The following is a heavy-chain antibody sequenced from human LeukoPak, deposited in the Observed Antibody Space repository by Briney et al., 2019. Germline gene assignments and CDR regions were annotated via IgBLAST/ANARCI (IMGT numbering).Heavy chain of an antibody. J-gene: IGHJ6*04. CDR3: ARDRKYCSSTSCYSSLDV. CDR1: GYSISSGYY. V-gene: IGHV4-38-2*02. CDR2: IYYSGST. Sequence: SETLSLTCTVSGYSISSGYYWGLIRQPPGKGLEWSGSIYYSGSTYYNPSLKSRVTISVDTSKYQFSLKLSSVTAADTAVYYCARDRKYCSSTSCYSSLDVWGKGTTVTVSS. D-gene: IGHD2-2*01.